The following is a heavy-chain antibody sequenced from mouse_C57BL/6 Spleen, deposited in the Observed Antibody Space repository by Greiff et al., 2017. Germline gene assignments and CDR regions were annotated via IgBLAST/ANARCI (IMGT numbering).Heavy chain of an antibody. CDR1: GYTFHSFW. D-gene: IGHD2-1*01. CDR3: AREFYGNGAYWYFDV. V-gene: IGHV1-64*01. Sequence: QVQLKQPWAELVKPGASVKLSCKASGYTFHSFWVHWVKQGPGQGLEWIGMIHPNSGSTNYNEKFKSKATLTVDKSSSTAYMQLSSLTSEDSAVYYCAREFYGNGAYWYFDVWGTGTTVTVSS. CDR2: IHPNSGST. J-gene: IGHJ1*03.